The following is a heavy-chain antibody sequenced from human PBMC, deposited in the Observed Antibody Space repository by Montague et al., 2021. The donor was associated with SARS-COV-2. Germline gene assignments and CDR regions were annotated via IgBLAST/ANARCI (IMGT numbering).Heavy chain of an antibody. V-gene: IGHV4-38-2*02. CDR2: SYHSGTT. J-gene: IGHJ4*02. D-gene: IGHD3-10*01. Sequence: SETLSLTCTVSGYSINSNYYWGWIRQPPGKGLEWIECSYHSGTTXYHPSLKSRVTISLDTSNNHFSLKVTSVTAADTAVYYCARAPYYGPGKPYQFDYWGRGTLVTVSS. CDR1: GYSINSNYY. CDR3: ARAPYYGPGKPYQFDY.